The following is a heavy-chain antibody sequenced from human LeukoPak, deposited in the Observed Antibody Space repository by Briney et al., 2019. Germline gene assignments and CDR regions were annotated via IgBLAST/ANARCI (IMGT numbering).Heavy chain of an antibody. CDR3: TTDLATIMGVDY. CDR2: IKSKTDGGTT. J-gene: IGHJ4*02. CDR1: GFTFSSYS. D-gene: IGHD5-24*01. V-gene: IGHV3-15*01. Sequence: PGGSLRLSCAASGFTFSSYSMNWVHQAPGKGLEWVGRIKSKTDGGTTDYAAPVKGRFTISRDDSKNTLYLQMNSLKTEDTAVYYCTTDLATIMGVDYWGQGTLVTVSS.